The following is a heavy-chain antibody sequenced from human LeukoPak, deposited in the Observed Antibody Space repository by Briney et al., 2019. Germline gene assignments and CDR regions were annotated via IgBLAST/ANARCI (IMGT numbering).Heavy chain of an antibody. Sequence: ASVKVSCKASGYTFTSYGISWVRQAPGQGLEWMGWISAYNGNTNYAQKLQGRVTMTTDTSTSTAYMELRSLRSDDTAVYYCARDPGFWYYGSGSYYSFDYWGQGTLVTVSS. V-gene: IGHV1-18*01. CDR3: ARDPGFWYYGSGSYYSFDY. CDR2: ISAYNGNT. CDR1: GYTFTSYG. D-gene: IGHD3-10*01. J-gene: IGHJ4*02.